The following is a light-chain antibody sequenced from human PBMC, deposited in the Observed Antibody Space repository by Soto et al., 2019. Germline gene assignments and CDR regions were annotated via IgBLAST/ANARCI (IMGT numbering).Light chain of an antibody. CDR1: QSVSSY. V-gene: IGKV3-11*01. Sequence: EIVLTQSPATLSLSPGERATLSCRASQSVSSYLAWYQQKPGQAPRLLIYDASNRATGIPARFSGSGSGTDFTLTISSLEPEDFAVYYCQQYGSSRLTFGGGTKVDI. J-gene: IGKJ4*01. CDR3: QQYGSSRLT. CDR2: DAS.